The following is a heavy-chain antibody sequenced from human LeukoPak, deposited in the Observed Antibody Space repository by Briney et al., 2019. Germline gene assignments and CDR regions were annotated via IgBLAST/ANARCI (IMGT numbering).Heavy chain of an antibody. Sequence: ASVNVSCKASGYTFTGSYMHWVRQAPGQGLEWMGWINPYSGATNYAQKFQGRITMTRDTSISTAYMELSRLRSDDTAVYYCTREDDNSYDAFDIWSQGTMVTVSS. J-gene: IGHJ3*02. D-gene: IGHD1-1*01. CDR2: INPYSGAT. CDR3: TREDDNSYDAFDI. V-gene: IGHV1-2*02. CDR1: GYTFTGSY.